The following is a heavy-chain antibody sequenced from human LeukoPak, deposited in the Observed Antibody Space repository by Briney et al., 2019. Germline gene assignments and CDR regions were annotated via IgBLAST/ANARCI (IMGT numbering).Heavy chain of an antibody. CDR1: GFTFSSYW. V-gene: IGHV3-74*01. CDR3: ARSKYYYDSSGGPGRAFDI. CDR2: INGDGRNI. D-gene: IGHD3-22*01. Sequence: GGSLRLSCVASGFTFSSYWMHWVRQDPRKGLVWVSRINGDGRNINYADSVRGRFTISRDNAKNTLYLQMNSLRAEDTAVYYCARSKYYYDSSGGPGRAFDIWGQGTVVTVSS. J-gene: IGHJ3*02.